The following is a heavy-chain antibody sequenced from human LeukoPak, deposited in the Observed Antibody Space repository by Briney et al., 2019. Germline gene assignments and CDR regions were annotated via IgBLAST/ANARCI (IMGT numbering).Heavy chain of an antibody. D-gene: IGHD2-15*01. J-gene: IGHJ3*02. Sequence: SETLSLTRTVSGGSISSYYWSWIRQPPGKGLEWIGYIYYSGGTNYNPSLKSRVTISVDTSKNQFSLKLSSVTAADTAVYYCARDVVGGAFDIWGQGTMVTVSS. CDR2: IYYSGGT. V-gene: IGHV4-59*01. CDR1: GGSISSYY. CDR3: ARDVVGGAFDI.